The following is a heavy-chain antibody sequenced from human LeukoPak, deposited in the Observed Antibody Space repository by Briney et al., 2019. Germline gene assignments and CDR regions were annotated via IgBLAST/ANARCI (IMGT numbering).Heavy chain of an antibody. CDR3: ARDLRRPRFGEPTGY. V-gene: IGHV1-2*02. CDR2: INPNSGGT. Sequence: ASVKVSCKASGYTFTGYYMHWVRQAPGRGLEWMGWINPNSGGTNYAQKFQGRVTMTRDTSISTAYMELSRLRSDDTAVYYCARDLRRPRFGEPTGYWGQGTLVTVSS. J-gene: IGHJ4*02. CDR1: GYTFTGYY. D-gene: IGHD3-10*02.